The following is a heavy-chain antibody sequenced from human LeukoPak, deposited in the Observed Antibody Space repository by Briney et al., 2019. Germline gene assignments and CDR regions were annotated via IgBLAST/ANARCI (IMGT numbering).Heavy chain of an antibody. J-gene: IGHJ4*02. CDR2: ISSSSSTT. V-gene: IGHV3-48*04. Sequence: GGSLRLSCAASGFTFSSYSMNWVRQAPGKGLEWVSYISSSSSTTYYADSVKGRFTISRDNAKNSLYLQMNSLRAGDTAVYYCVREARGYHYTYFDYWGQGTLVTVSS. CDR3: VREARGYHYTYFDY. CDR1: GFTFSSYS. D-gene: IGHD5-18*01.